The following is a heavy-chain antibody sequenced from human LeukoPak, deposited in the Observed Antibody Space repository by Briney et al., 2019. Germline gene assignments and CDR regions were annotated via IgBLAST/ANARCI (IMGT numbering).Heavy chain of an antibody. V-gene: IGHV3-11*04. J-gene: IGHJ4*02. CDR2: ISSSGSTI. CDR3: ARLPDYYDSSGINWVYFDY. D-gene: IGHD3-22*01. Sequence: PGGSLRLSCAASGFTFSGYWMSWVRQAPGKGLEWVSYISSSGSTIYYADSVKGRFTISRDNAKNSLYLQMNSLRAEDTAVYYCARLPDYYDSSGINWVYFDYWGQGTLVTVSS. CDR1: GFTFSGYW.